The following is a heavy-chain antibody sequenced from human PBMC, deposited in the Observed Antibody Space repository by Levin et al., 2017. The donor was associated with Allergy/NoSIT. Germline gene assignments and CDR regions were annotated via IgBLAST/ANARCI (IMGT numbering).Heavy chain of an antibody. Sequence: PGGSLRLSCAASGFTFSSYAMHWVRQAPGKGLEWVAVISYDGSNKYYADSVKGRFTISRDNSKNTLYLQMNSLRAEDTAVYYCARESTYYYDSSGQSNYFDYWGQGTLVTVSS. CDR3: ARESTYYYDSSGQSNYFDY. CDR2: ISYDGSNK. J-gene: IGHJ4*02. V-gene: IGHV3-30-3*01. D-gene: IGHD3-22*01. CDR1: GFTFSSYA.